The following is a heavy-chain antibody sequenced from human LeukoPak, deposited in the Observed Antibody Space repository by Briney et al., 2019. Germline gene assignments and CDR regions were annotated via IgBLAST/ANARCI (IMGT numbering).Heavy chain of an antibody. CDR3: ATVFGRVGPRTGTPDY. J-gene: IGHJ4*02. CDR1: GYTLTEVS. CDR2: FDPEDGET. V-gene: IGHV1-24*01. Sequence: ASVKVSCKVSGYTLTEVSMHWVRQAPGKGLEWLGGFDPEDGETIYAQKFQGRVTMTEDTSTDTAYMELSSLRSEDTAVYYCATVFGRVGPRTGTPDYWGQGTLVAVSS. D-gene: IGHD1-1*01.